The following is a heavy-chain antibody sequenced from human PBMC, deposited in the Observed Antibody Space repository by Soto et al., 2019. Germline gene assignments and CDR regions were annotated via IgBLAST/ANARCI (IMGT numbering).Heavy chain of an antibody. V-gene: IGHV4-59*01. D-gene: IGHD3-3*01. J-gene: IGHJ6*02. CDR1: GGSISSYY. Sequence: PSETLSLTCTVSGGSISSYYWSWIRQPPGKGLEWIGYIYYSGSTNYNPSLKSRVTISVDTSKNQFSLKLSSVTAADTAVYYCARSVPYYDFWSGYYRYYYGMDVWGQGTTVTVSS. CDR3: ARSVPYYDFWSGYYRYYYGMDV. CDR2: IYYSGST.